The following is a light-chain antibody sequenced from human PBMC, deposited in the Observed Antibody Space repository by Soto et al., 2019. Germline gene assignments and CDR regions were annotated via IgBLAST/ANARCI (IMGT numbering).Light chain of an antibody. CDR1: QSVSNY. J-gene: IGKJ1*01. Sequence: EIVLTQSPGTLSLSPGERATLSRRARQSVSNYLAWYQQKPGQAPRLLIYGASSRATGIPDRFSGSGSGTDFTLTISRLEPEDFAVYYCQQYGGSPQTFGQGTKVEIK. CDR3: QQYGGSPQT. V-gene: IGKV3-20*01. CDR2: GAS.